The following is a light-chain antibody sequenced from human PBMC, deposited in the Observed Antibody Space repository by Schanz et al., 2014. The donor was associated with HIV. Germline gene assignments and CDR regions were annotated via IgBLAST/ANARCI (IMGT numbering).Light chain of an antibody. CDR1: QSVSGF. V-gene: IGKV3-20*01. Sequence: EIVLTQSPGTLSLSPGERATLSCRASQSVSGFLAWYQQNPGQAPRLLIYGASSRATGIPDRVSGSGSGTEFTLTISSLQSEDFAVYYCQQYATSPWTFGQGTKVDVK. CDR3: QQYATSPWT. J-gene: IGKJ1*01. CDR2: GAS.